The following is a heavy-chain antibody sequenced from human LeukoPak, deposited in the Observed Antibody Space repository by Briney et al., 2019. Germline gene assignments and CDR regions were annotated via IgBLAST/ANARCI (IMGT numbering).Heavy chain of an antibody. CDR2: IRGKAYGGTT. CDR1: GVIFGDYA. J-gene: IGHJ5*02. CDR3: TRDSGPARTVLNWFYP. Sequence: GGSLRLSCTASGVIFGDYAMNWVRQAPGKGLKWVGFIRGKAYGGTTEYAASVKGRFSISRDDSKGIAYLQMNSLKAEDTAVYYCTRDSGPARTVLNWFYPWGQGTLVTVSS. D-gene: IGHD2-2*01. V-gene: IGHV3-49*04.